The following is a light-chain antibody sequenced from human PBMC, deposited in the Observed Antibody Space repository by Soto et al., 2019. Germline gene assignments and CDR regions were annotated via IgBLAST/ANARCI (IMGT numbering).Light chain of an antibody. CDR3: CSYARSSPVV. V-gene: IGLV2-23*01. CDR2: EGR. CDR1: SSDVGSYTL. Sequence: QSALTQPASVSGSPGQWITISCTGTSSDVGSYTLVSWYQHHSGTPHKLMIYEGRKRPSGVSNGFSGSKAGNTACLTSSGLQAEDEADYYCCSYARSSPVVFGGGTKLTVL. J-gene: IGLJ2*01.